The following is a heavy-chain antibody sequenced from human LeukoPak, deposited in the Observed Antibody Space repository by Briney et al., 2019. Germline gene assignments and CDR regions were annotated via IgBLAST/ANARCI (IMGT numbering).Heavy chain of an antibody. CDR2: IYYSGST. CDR1: GGSISSSSYY. V-gene: IGHV4-39*01. Sequence: SETLSLTCTVSGGSISSSSYYWGWIRQPPGKGLEWIGSIYYSGSTYYNPSLKSRVTISVDTSKNQFSLKLSSVTAADTAVYYCARRVRDGYNFGAFDIWGQGQWSPSPQ. J-gene: IGHJ3*02. D-gene: IGHD5-24*01. CDR3: ARRVRDGYNFGAFDI.